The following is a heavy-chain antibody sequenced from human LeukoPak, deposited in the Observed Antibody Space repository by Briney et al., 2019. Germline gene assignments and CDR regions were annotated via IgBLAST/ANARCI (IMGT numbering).Heavy chain of an antibody. CDR1: GYSISSGYY. Sequence: PSETLSLTCTVSGYSISSGYYWGWIRQPPGKGLEWIGHIYVSGSTKYNPSLKSRVTISVDSSKNQFSLKLNSVTAADTAVYYCAREYYYGSGSDYNVPLEAWGQGTLVTVSS. D-gene: IGHD3-10*01. CDR3: AREYYYGSGSDYNVPLEA. J-gene: IGHJ5*02. V-gene: IGHV4-38-2*02. CDR2: IYVSGST.